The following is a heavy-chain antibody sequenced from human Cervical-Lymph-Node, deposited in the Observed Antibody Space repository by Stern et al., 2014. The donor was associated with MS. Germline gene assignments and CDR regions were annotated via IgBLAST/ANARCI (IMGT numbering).Heavy chain of an antibody. Sequence: VQLVESGGGVVQPGRSLRLSCAASGFTFSSYAMHWVRQAPGKGLEWVAAISYGGSNKYYADSVKGRFTISRDNSKNTLYLQMNSLRAEDTAVYYCARANYDFWSGYPDFHYYGMDVWGQGTTVTVSS. D-gene: IGHD3-3*01. CDR3: ARANYDFWSGYPDFHYYGMDV. CDR2: ISYGGSNK. J-gene: IGHJ6*02. CDR1: GFTFSSYA. V-gene: IGHV3-30-3*01.